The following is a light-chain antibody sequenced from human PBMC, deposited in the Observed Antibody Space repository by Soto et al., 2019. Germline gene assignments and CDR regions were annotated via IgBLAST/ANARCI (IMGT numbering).Light chain of an antibody. J-gene: IGKJ2*02. CDR3: QQYGSSPRT. CDR1: QDVSRS. V-gene: IGKV1-9*01. CDR2: AAS. Sequence: DTQLTQSPSFLSASVGDRVSITCRASQDVSRSVGWYQQKPGKAPKLLISAASTLHSGVPSRFSGSGSGTDFTLTISRLEPEDFAVYYCQQYGSSPRTFGQGTKLEIK.